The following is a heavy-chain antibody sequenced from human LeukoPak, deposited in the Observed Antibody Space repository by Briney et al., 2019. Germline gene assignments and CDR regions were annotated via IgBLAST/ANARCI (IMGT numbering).Heavy chain of an antibody. CDR1: GGTFSSYA. CDR2: IIPIFGTA. Sequence: GSSVKVSCKASGGTFSSYAISWVRQAPGQGLEWMGGIIPIFGTANYPQKFQGRVTITADESTSTAYMELSSLRSEDTAVYYCATAPTVTTDSPLDWWGQGTLVTVSS. CDR3: ATAPTVTTDSPLDW. V-gene: IGHV1-69*01. D-gene: IGHD4-17*01. J-gene: IGHJ4*02.